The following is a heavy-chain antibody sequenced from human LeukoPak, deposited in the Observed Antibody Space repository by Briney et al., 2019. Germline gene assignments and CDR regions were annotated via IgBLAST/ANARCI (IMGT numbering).Heavy chain of an antibody. CDR2: VYHSGTT. CDR3: ARGNYPTYGF. V-gene: IGHV4-59*08. CDR1: GGSIRNNY. J-gene: IGHJ4*02. D-gene: IGHD1-7*01. Sequence: SSETLSLTCTVSGGSIRNNYWIWIRQPPGKGLEGIGYVYHSGTTTYNPSLKSRVIISIDTSKNQFSLNLTSVTAADTAMYYCARGNYPTYGFWGQGTLVSVSS.